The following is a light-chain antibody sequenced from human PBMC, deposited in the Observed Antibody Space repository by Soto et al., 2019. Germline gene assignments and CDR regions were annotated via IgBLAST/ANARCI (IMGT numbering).Light chain of an antibody. CDR1: RSVDTD. J-gene: IGKJ1*01. V-gene: IGKV3-15*01. CDR3: HQYYNRPPWT. Sequence: EILMTQSPATLSVSPGDSATLSCRASRSVDTDLAWYQQKPGQAPRLLVFATSARATGFPDRFRGSRSGTDFTLTISSLQPEDSATYYCHQYYNRPPWTFGQGTKVEI. CDR2: ATS.